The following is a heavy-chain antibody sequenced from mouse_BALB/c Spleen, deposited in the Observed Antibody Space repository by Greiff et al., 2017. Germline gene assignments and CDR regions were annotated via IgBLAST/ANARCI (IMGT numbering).Heavy chain of an antibody. CDR1: GYAFTNYL. D-gene: IGHD2-2*01. V-gene: IGHV1-54*01. Sequence: VQLQQSGAELVRPGTSVKVSCKASGYAFTNYLIEWVKQRPGQGLEWIGVINPGSGGTNYNEKFKGKATLTADKSSSTAYMQLSSLTSDDSAVYFWAREEGLRRDAMDYWGQGTSVTVSA. CDR2: INPGSGGT. J-gene: IGHJ4*01. CDR3: AREEGLRRDAMDY.